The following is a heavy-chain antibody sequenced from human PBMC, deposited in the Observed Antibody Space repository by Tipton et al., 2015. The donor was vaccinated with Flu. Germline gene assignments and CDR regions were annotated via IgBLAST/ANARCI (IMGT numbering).Heavy chain of an antibody. V-gene: IGHV4-30-4*01. D-gene: IGHD4-17*01. J-gene: IGHJ6*02. CDR3: ARESSGSNDYGDSPAYYFYYGLDV. Sequence: TLSLTCTVSGDPIINGDYFWSWIRQSPGKGLEWIGHIYYNGSTYHNVSVNSRVVVSLDTSKNHFSLHLSSVTAADTAVYYCARESSGSNDYGDSPAYYFYYGLDVWGQGTAVTVSS. CDR1: GDPIINGDYF. CDR2: IYYNGST.